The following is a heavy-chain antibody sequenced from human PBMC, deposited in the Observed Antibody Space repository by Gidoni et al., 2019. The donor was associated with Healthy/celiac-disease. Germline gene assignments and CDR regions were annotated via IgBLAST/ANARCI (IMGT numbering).Heavy chain of an antibody. CDR2: IKQDGSEK. CDR1: GFPFISYW. CDR3: ARDPYSGYDHLYAPPDY. Sequence: EVQLVESGGGLVQPWGSLRPSCAASGFPFISYWMSWVRQAPGKGLEWVANIKQDGSEKYYVDSVKGRFTISRDNAKNSLYLQMNSLRAEDTAVYYCARDPYSGYDHLYAPPDYWGQGTLVTVSS. V-gene: IGHV3-7*03. D-gene: IGHD5-12*01. J-gene: IGHJ4*02.